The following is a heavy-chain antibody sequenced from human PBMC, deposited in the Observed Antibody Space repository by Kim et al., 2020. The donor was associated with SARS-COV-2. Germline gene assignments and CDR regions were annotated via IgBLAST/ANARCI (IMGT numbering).Heavy chain of an antibody. V-gene: IGHV3-73*01. J-gene: IGHJ2*01. CDR2: IRSKGYGYAT. CDR3: FQADWYFDL. CDR1: DFSFTGFA. Sequence: GGSLRLSCAASDFSFTGFAVHWVRQASGKGLEWLGRIRSKGYGYATPYAPSVQGRFSMSRDDSKNTASLQMSSLKIEDTAVYYCFQADWYFDLWGRGSLVTVSS.